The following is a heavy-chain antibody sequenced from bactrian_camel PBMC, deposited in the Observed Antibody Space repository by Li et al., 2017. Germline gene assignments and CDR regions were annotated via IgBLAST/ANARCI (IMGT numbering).Heavy chain of an antibody. CDR3: VRDLYSIRWSYSFAY. CDR2: IDRDSST. J-gene: IGHJ6*01. Sequence: HVQLVESGGGSVQAGGSLRLSCVASGFMYSTYCMGWFRQAPGKEREGVAAIDRDSSTTYADSVKGRFTISRENAESTVYLQMDSLKPDDTAVYYCVRDLYSIRWSYSFAYWGQGT. CDR1: GFMYSTYC. D-gene: IGHD3*01. V-gene: IGHV3S53*01.